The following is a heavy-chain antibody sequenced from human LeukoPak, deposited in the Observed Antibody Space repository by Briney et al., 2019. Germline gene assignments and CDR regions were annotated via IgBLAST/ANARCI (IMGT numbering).Heavy chain of an antibody. CDR3: ARGRYCSSTSCYVRSPHFDS. J-gene: IGHJ4*02. Sequence: ASVKVSCKASGGTFSSYAISWVRQAPGQGLEWMGGIIPIFGTANYAQKFQGRVTITADESTGTAYMELSSLRSEDTAVYYCARGRYCSSTSCYVRSPHFDSWGQGTLVTVSS. D-gene: IGHD2-2*01. CDR1: GGTFSSYA. V-gene: IGHV1-69*01. CDR2: IIPIFGTA.